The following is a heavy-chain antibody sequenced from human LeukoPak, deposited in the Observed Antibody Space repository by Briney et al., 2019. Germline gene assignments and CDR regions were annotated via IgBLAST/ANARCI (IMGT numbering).Heavy chain of an antibody. CDR1: GYTFTSYD. CDR3: ARGRRFAPFSRHAFDI. J-gene: IGHJ3*02. D-gene: IGHD2/OR15-2a*01. V-gene: IGHV1-8*03. Sequence: ASVNVSCKASGYTFTSYDINWVRPAAGQRVEWMGWMNTNSGNTCYAQGFQGRVTITMDTSISTAYMELSSLISEDTAVYNCARGRRFAPFSRHAFDIWGQGTMVTVSS. CDR2: MNTNSGNT.